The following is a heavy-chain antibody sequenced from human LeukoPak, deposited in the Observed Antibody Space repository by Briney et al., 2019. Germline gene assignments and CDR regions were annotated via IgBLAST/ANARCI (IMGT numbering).Heavy chain of an antibody. Sequence: ASVKVSCKASGYTFTGYYMHWVRQAPGQGLEWMGWINPNSGGTNYAQKFQGRVTMTRDTSISTAYMELSRLRSDDTAVYYCAGAYMWAAARKYYFDYWGQGTLVTVSS. CDR3: AGAYMWAAARKYYFDY. J-gene: IGHJ4*02. D-gene: IGHD6-13*01. V-gene: IGHV1-2*02. CDR1: GYTFTGYY. CDR2: INPNSGGT.